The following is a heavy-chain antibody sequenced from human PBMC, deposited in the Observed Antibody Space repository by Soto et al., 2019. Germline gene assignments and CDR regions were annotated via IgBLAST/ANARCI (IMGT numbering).Heavy chain of an antibody. CDR1: GFSFSSFG. CDR2: IWGDGIVK. Sequence: QVQLVESGGDVVQPGKSLRLACAASGFSFSSFGMHWVRQAPDKGPEGVALIWGDGIVKYYADSVKGRFSISRDNSKMTLYLQMDKLRAEDTAMYYCAKDLYNGQPSWGQGTLVTVS. D-gene: IGHD2-8*01. V-gene: IGHV3-33*06. CDR3: AKDLYNGQPS. J-gene: IGHJ1*01.